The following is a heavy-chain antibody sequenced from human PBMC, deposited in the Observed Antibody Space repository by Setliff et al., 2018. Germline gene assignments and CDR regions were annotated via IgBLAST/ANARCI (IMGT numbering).Heavy chain of an antibody. D-gene: IGHD3-3*01. J-gene: IGHJ3*01. CDR2: IYYRGNT. CDR1: GVSVSHVNYY. Sequence: ETLSLTCIVSGVSVSHVNYYWGWIRQPPGKGLEWIGSIYYRGNTYYNPSFKSRVTISIEKSKNQFSLKLTSVTAANTALYYCARVWYFDFWRGYVVGAFDLWGHGTMVTVSS. V-gene: IGHV4-39*01. CDR3: ARVWYFDFWRGYVVGAFDL.